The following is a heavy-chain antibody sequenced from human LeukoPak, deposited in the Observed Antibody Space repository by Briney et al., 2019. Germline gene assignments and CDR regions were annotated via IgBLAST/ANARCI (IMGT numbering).Heavy chain of an antibody. V-gene: IGHV4-59*12. CDR1: GGSISSYY. CDR2: INHSGST. Sequence: SETLSLTCTVSGGSISSYYWSWIRQPPGKGLEWIGEINHSGSTNYNPSLKSRVTISVDTSKNQFSLKLSSATAADTAVYYCARVSSSWYQDWYFDLWGRGTLVTVSS. D-gene: IGHD6-13*01. CDR3: ARVSSSWYQDWYFDL. J-gene: IGHJ2*01.